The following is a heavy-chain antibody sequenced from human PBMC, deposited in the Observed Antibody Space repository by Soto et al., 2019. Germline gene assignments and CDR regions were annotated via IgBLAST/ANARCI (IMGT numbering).Heavy chain of an antibody. J-gene: IGHJ3*02. V-gene: IGHV4-59*08. CDR3: ASTPLSDYGDYDQAFDI. CDR2: IYYSGST. CDR1: GGSISSYY. Sequence: QVQLQESGPGLVKPSETLSLTCTVSGGSISSYYWSWIRQPPGKGLEWIGYIYYSGSTNYNPSLKSRVTISVDTSKNQFSLKLSSVNAADTAVYYCASTPLSDYGDYDQAFDIWGQGTMVTVSS. D-gene: IGHD4-17*01.